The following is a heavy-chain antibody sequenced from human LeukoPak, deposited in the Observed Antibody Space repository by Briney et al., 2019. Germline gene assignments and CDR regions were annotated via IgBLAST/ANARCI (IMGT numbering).Heavy chain of an antibody. D-gene: IGHD6-13*01. CDR2: IYYNGNT. V-gene: IGHV4-39*01. CDR1: GGSISSSSYY. CDR3: ARLPSGYTSSLGVFDY. Sequence: SETLSLTCTVSGGSISSSSYYWGWIRQPPGKGLEWIGTIYYNGNTYYNPSLKSRVTISEDTSRNQISLKLSSVTAADTAIYYCARLPSGYTSSLGVFDYWGQGTLVTASS. J-gene: IGHJ4*02.